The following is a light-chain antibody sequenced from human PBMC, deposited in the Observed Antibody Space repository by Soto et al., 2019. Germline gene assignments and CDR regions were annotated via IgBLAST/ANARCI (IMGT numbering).Light chain of an antibody. Sequence: EIVLTQSPATLSLSPGEKATLCCRASQRVSRYLAWYQQKPGQAPRLLIYDASNRATGIPARFSGSWSGTDFTLTISSLQSVDFAVYYCQQRSNWPRGLAFGGGTKVEIK. V-gene: IGKV3-11*01. CDR2: DAS. CDR1: QRVSRY. J-gene: IGKJ4*01. CDR3: QQRSNWPRGLA.